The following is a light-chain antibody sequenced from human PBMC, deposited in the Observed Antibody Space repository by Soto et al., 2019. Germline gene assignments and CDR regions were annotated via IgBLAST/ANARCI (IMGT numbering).Light chain of an antibody. CDR3: QPYPPPIT. Sequence: IGMTHAPATLSVSPREITTLFCRAIQSVSSNLAWYQQRTGQAARLLIFGAYTRATGIPARFSAGGSGTEFTLTIRRLEPEDFAVYYCQPYPPPITFGQGTRLEIK. CDR1: QSVSSN. V-gene: IGKV3D-15*01. CDR2: GAY. J-gene: IGKJ5*01.